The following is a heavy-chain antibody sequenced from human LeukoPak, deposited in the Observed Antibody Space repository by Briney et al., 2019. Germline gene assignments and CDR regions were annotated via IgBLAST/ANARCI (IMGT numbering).Heavy chain of an antibody. CDR2: IYSSGST. J-gene: IGHJ5*02. CDR1: GGSISSYY. D-gene: IGHD3-3*01. CDR3: AGGPRFGVVTRPNWIDP. Sequence: SETLSLTCTVSGGSISSYYWSWIRQPAGKGLEWIGRIYSSGSTNYNPSLKGRVAMSVDTSNNQFSLKLSSVTAADTAVYYCAGGPRFGVVTRPNWIDPWGQGILVTVSS. V-gene: IGHV4-4*07.